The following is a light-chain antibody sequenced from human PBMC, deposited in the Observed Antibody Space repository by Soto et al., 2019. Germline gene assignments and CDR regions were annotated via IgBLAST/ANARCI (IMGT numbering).Light chain of an antibody. CDR3: QQRSNWLYT. J-gene: IGKJ2*01. V-gene: IGKV3-11*01. CDR2: DAS. Sequence: EIVLTQSPATLSLSPGERATLSCRASQSVSTYLAWYQQNPGQAPRLLIYDASNRATGIPARFSGSGSGTDFTLTISSLDPEDFAVYYCQQRSNWLYTFGQGTKLEIK. CDR1: QSVSTY.